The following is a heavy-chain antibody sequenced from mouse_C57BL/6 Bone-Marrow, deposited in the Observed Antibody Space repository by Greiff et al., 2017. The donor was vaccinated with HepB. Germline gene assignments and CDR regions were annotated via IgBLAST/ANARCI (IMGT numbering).Heavy chain of an antibody. J-gene: IGHJ2*01. V-gene: IGHV5-17*01. CDR1: GFTFSDYG. CDR2: ISSGSSTI. D-gene: IGHD2-2*01. Sequence: DVMLVESGGGLVKPGGSLKLSCAASGFTFSDYGMHWVRQAPEKGLEWVAYISSGSSTIYYADTVKGRFTISRDNAKNTLFLQMTSLRSEDTAMYYCARMVTTWYYFDDWGQGTTLTVSS. CDR3: ARMVTTWYYFDD.